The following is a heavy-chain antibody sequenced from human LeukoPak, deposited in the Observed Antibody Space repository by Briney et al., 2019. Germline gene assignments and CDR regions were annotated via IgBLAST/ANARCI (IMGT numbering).Heavy chain of an antibody. CDR1: GGSVSSSKYL. CDR3: AGLGVMVLVYQSES. J-gene: IGHJ1*01. D-gene: IGHD2-8*01. Sequence: SETLSLTCAVSGGSVSSSKYLWGWIRQPPGKELEWIGRISYSGNTDYNPSLKSRVTLSVDTSKNQFSLKLTSVTAADSAVYYCAGLGVMVLVYQSESWGQGTPVTVSS. CDR2: ISYSGNT. V-gene: IGHV4-39*07.